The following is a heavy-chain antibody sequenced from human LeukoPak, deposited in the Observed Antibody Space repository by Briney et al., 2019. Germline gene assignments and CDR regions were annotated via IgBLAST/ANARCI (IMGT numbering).Heavy chain of an antibody. Sequence: PSETLSLTCAVSGYSISSGYYWGWIRQPPGKGLEWIGSIYHSGSTYYNPSLKSRVTISVDTSKNQFSLKLSSVTAADTAVYYCASWQWFGEHYWGQGTLVTVS. V-gene: IGHV4-38-2*01. CDR2: IYHSGST. CDR1: GYSISSGYY. J-gene: IGHJ4*02. D-gene: IGHD3-10*01. CDR3: ASWQWFGEHY.